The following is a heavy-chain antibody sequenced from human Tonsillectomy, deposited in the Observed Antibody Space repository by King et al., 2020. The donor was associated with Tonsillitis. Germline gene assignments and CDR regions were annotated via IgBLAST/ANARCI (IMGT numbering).Heavy chain of an antibody. D-gene: IGHD3-9*01. CDR2: ISSNGGST. J-gene: IGHJ4*02. Sequence: VQLVESGGGLVQPGGSLRLSCAASGFTFSSYAMHWVRQVPGKGLEYVSAISSNGGSTYYANSVKGRFTISRDNSKNTLYLQMGSLRAEDMAVYYCARGQTYFDWLLSPLFNYWGQGTLVTVSS. CDR3: ARGQTYFDWLLSPLFNY. CDR1: GFTFSSYA. V-gene: IGHV3-64*01.